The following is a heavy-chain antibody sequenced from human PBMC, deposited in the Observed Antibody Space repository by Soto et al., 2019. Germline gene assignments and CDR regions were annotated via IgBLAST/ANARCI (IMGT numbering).Heavy chain of an antibody. D-gene: IGHD6-13*01. Sequence: EVQLLESGGGLVQPGGSLRLSCTASGFTFSGYAMSWVRQAPGKGLEWVSGISGNGDTTYYADSVKGRFTISRDNSKNTLYLQMKSLRAEDTAVYYCAKHGSSWYPNWCFDPWGQGTLVTVSS. CDR3: AKHGSSWYPNWCFDP. CDR2: ISGNGDTT. J-gene: IGHJ5*02. V-gene: IGHV3-23*01. CDR1: GFTFSGYA.